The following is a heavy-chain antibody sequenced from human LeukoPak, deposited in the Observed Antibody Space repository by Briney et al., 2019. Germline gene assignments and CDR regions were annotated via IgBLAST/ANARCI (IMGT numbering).Heavy chain of an antibody. CDR1: GGSISSYY. D-gene: IGHD3-10*01. Sequence: KPSETLSLTCTVSGGSISSYYWSWIRQPAGKGLEWIGRIYTRGTTDYNPSLMSRVTMSVDTPKNQFSLKLSSVTAADTAVYYCAKVVDGSYEYWGQGTLVTVSS. V-gene: IGHV4-4*07. CDR2: IYTRGTT. CDR3: AKVVDGSYEY. J-gene: IGHJ4*02.